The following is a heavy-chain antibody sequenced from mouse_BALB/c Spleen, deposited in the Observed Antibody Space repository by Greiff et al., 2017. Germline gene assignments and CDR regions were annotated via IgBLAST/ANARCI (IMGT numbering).Heavy chain of an antibody. CDR2: SRNKANDYTT. J-gene: IGHJ1*01. Sequence: EVKLVESGGGLVQPGGSLRLSCATSGFTFSDFYMEWVRQPPGKRLEWIAASRNKANDYTTEYSASVKGRFIVSRDTSQSILYLQMNALRAEDTAIYYCARFDYDWYFDVWGAGTTVTVSS. CDR1: GFTFSDFY. V-gene: IGHV7-1*02. D-gene: IGHD2-4*01. CDR3: ARFDYDWYFDV.